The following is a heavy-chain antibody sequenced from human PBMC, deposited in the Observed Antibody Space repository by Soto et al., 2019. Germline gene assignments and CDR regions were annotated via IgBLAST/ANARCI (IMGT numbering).Heavy chain of an antibody. CDR1: GFSLSSGGAG. V-gene: IGHV2-5*01. Sequence: QITFKESGPTLVKPTQTLTLTCTFSGFSLSSGGAGVGWIRQPPGKGLEWLALIYWNDDKRYSPSLKSRLTITKDTSKNQVVLLMTDMDPVDTATYYCAHRGYGNYPRDNWFDPWGQGTLVTVSS. J-gene: IGHJ5*02. CDR3: AHRGYGNYPRDNWFDP. D-gene: IGHD4-17*01. CDR2: IYWNDDK.